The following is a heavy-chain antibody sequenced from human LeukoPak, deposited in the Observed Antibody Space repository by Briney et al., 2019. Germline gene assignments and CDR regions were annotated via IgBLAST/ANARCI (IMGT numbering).Heavy chain of an antibody. CDR2: IKEDGSEK. J-gene: IGHJ4*02. CDR3: ARDQYYSSSD. CDR1: GFTFSNYW. V-gene: IGHV3-7*03. D-gene: IGHD6-19*01. Sequence: GGSLRLSCAASGFTFSNYWMSWVRQAPGKGLEWVANIKEDGSEKYYVDAVEGRFTISRDNAKKSLFLQMNSLRAEDTAAYYCARDQYYSSSDWGQGTLVTVSS.